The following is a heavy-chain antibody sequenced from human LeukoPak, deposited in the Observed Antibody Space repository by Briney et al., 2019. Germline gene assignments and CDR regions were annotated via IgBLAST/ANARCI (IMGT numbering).Heavy chain of an antibody. CDR1: GYTFTSYA. Sequence: GASVKVSCKASGYTFTSYAMNWVRQAPGQGLEWMGWINTNSGNPTYAQGFTGRFVFSLDTSVSTAYLQISSLKAEDTAVYYCARDRVNYYYYGMDVWGQGTTVTVSS. D-gene: IGHD3-10*01. J-gene: IGHJ6*02. CDR2: INTNSGNP. CDR3: ARDRVNYYYYGMDV. V-gene: IGHV7-4-1*02.